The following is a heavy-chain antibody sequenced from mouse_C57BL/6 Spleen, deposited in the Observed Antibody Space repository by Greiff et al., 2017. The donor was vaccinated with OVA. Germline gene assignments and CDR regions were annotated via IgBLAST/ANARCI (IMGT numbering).Heavy chain of an antibody. CDR2: INPNNGGT. J-gene: IGHJ1*03. Sequence: EVQLQQSGPELVKPGASVKISCKASGYTFTDYYMNWVKQSHGKSLEWIGDINPNNGGTSYNQKFKGKATLTVDQSSSTAYMELRSLTSEDSAVYYCAKGVPYYGSCYWYFDVWGTGTTVTVSS. CDR1: GYTFTDYY. D-gene: IGHD1-1*01. CDR3: AKGVPYYGSCYWYFDV. V-gene: IGHV1-26*01.